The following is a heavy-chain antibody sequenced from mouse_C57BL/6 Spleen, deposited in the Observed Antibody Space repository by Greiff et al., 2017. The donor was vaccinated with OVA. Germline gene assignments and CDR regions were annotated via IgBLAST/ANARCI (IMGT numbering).Heavy chain of an antibody. CDR2: INPGSGGT. CDR3: ARTLTRRAMDY. D-gene: IGHD1-1*01. V-gene: IGHV1-54*01. Sequence: VQLQQSGAELVRPGTSVKVSCKASGYAFTNYLIEWVKQRPGQGLEWIGVINPGSGGTNYNEKFKGKATLTADTSSSTAYMQLSSLTSEDSAVYFCARTLTRRAMDYWGQGTSVTVSS. CDR1: GYAFTNYL. J-gene: IGHJ4*01.